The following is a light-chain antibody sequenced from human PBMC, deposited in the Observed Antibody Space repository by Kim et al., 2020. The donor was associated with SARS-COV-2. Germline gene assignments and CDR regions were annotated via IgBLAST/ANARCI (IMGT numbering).Light chain of an antibody. CDR1: SSNVGAYNY. CDR2: DVN. Sequence: PGPSVTISCTGTSSNVGAYNYVSWYQQHPGKAPKLMIYDVNERPSGVPDRFSGSKSGNTASLTISGLQAEDEADYYCCSFADYSYVFGIGTKVTVL. CDR3: CSFADYSYV. V-gene: IGLV2-11*01. J-gene: IGLJ1*01.